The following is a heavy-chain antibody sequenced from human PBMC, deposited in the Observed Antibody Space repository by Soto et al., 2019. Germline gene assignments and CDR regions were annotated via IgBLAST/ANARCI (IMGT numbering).Heavy chain of an antibody. CDR3: ATSDYDFWSGYYY. D-gene: IGHD3-3*01. J-gene: IGHJ1*01. V-gene: IGHV3-30-3*01. CDR1: GITFSSYA. CDR2: ISYDGSNK. Sequence: QVQLVESGGGVVQPGRYLRLSCAASGITFSSYAMHWVRQAPGKGLEWVAVISYDGSNKYYADSVKGRFTISRDNSKNTLYLQMNSLRAEDTAVYYCATSDYDFWSGYYYWGQGTLVTVSS.